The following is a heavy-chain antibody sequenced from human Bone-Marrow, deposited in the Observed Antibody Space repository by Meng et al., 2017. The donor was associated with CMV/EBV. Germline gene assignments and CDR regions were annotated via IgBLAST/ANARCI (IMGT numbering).Heavy chain of an antibody. Sequence: SETLSLTCTVSGGSISSGDYYWSWIRQPPGKGLEWIGYIYYSGSTYYNPSLKSRVTISVDTSKNQFSLKLSSVTAADTAVYYCARLGYNWNYYYYYGMDVWGQGTTVTVSS. CDR3: ARLGYNWNYYYYYGMDV. D-gene: IGHD1-20*01. V-gene: IGHV4-30-4*08. CDR1: GGSISSGDYY. J-gene: IGHJ6*02. CDR2: IYYSGST.